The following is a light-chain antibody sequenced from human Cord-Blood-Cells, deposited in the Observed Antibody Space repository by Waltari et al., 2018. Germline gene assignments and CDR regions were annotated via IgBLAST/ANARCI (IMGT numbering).Light chain of an antibody. Sequence: LTQPASVSGSPGQSITISCTGTSSDVGGYNYVSWYQQHPGKAPKLMIYDVSNRPSGVSNRFSGSKSGNTASQTISGLQAEDEADYSCSSYTSSSTRVFGGGTRRTVL. CDR2: DVS. CDR3: SSYTSSSTRV. V-gene: IGLV2-14*01. CDR1: SSDVGGYNY. J-gene: IGLJ3*02.